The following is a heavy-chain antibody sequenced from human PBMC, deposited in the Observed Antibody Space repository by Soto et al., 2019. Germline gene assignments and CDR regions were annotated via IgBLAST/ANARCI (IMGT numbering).Heavy chain of an antibody. V-gene: IGHV3-30*18. CDR2: ISYDGSNK. CDR3: AKDLYSSSWRRDLADY. D-gene: IGHD6-13*01. CDR1: GGTLSSYG. Sequence: PGGAVRLSCAASGGTLSSYGMHWVRQAPGKGLEWVAVISYDGSNKYYADSVKGRFTISRDNSKNTLYLQMNSLRAEDTAVYYCAKDLYSSSWRRDLADYWGQGTLVTVSS. J-gene: IGHJ4*02.